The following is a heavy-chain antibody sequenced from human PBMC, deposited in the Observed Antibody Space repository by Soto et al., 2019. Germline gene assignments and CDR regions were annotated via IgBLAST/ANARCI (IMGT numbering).Heavy chain of an antibody. D-gene: IGHD1-26*01. V-gene: IGHV3-74*01. CDR3: AADGVGATSDY. Sequence: GGSLRLSCAVSGFTFSSYWMHWVHQAPGKGLVWVSRINSDGSSTSYADSVKGRFTISRDNAKNTLYLQMNSLRAEDTALYYCAADGVGATSDYWGQGTLVTVSS. CDR1: GFTFSSYW. J-gene: IGHJ4*02. CDR2: INSDGSST.